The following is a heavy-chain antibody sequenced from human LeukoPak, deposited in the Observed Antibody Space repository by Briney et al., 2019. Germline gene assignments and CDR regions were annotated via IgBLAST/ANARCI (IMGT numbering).Heavy chain of an antibody. CDR2: ISYDGSNK. CDR1: GFTFSSYD. CDR3: AKESGPKGYAFDI. D-gene: IGHD1-1*01. V-gene: IGHV3-30*18. J-gene: IGHJ3*02. Sequence: GGSLRLSCAASGFTFSSYDMHWVRQAPGKGLEWVAVISYDGSNKYYADSVKGRFTISRDNSKNTLYLQMNSLRAEDTAVYYCAKESGPKGYAFDIWGQGTMVTVSS.